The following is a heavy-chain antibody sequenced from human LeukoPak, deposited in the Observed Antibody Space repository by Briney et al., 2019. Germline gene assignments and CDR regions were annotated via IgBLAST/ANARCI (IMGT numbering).Heavy chain of an antibody. J-gene: IGHJ5*02. CDR3: ARRYYDFWSGYYTGIGWFDP. CDR2: IYTSGST. Sequence: SETLSLTCTVSGGSISSYYWSWIRQPAGKGLEWIGRIYTSGSTNYNPSLKSRVTISVDTSKNQFSLKLSSVTAADTAVYYCARRYYDFWSGYYTGIGWFDPWGQGTLVTVSS. D-gene: IGHD3-3*01. CDR1: GGSISSYY. V-gene: IGHV4-4*07.